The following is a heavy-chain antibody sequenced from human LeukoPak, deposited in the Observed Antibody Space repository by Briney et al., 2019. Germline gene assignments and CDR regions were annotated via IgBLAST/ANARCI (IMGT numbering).Heavy chain of an antibody. CDR1: GYSFTSYW. CDR3: ARLPMVRDYYYYGMDV. V-gene: IGHV5-51*01. CDR2: IYPGDSDT. D-gene: IGHD3-10*01. J-gene: IGHJ6*02. Sequence: GESLKISCKGSGYSFTSYWIGWVRQMPGKGLKWMGIIYPGDSDTRYSPSFQGQVTISADKSISTAYLQWSSLKASDTAMYYCARLPMVRDYYYYGMDVWGQGTTVTVSS.